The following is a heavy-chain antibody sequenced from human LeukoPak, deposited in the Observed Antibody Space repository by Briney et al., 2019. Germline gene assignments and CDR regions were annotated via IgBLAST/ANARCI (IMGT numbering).Heavy chain of an antibody. J-gene: IGHJ4*02. CDR1: GFTFSTYS. CDR3: ARGPSTSCSCFDY. Sequence: PGGSLRLSCAASGFTFSTYSMNWVRQAPGKGLEWVSSISSSSSYIYYADSVKGRFTISRDNAKNSLYLQMNSLRAEDTAVYYCARGPSTSCSCFDYWGQGTLVTVSS. V-gene: IGHV3-21*01. CDR2: ISSSSSYI. D-gene: IGHD2-2*01.